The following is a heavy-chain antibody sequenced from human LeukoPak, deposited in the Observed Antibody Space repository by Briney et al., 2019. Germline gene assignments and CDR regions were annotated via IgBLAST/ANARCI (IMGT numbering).Heavy chain of an antibody. CDR1: GFTFSSYG. V-gene: IGHV3-30*03. CDR2: ISYDGGNK. Sequence: GGSLRLSCAASGFTFSSYGMHWVRQAPGKGLEWVAVISYDGGNKYYADSVKGRFTISRDNSKNTLYLQMNSLRVEDTAVFYCAREITVTTADYGMDVWGQGTTVTVSS. J-gene: IGHJ6*02. D-gene: IGHD4-17*01. CDR3: AREITVTTADYGMDV.